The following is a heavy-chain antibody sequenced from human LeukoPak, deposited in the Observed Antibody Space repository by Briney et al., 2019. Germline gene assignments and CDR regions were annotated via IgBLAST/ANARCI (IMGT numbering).Heavy chain of an antibody. D-gene: IGHD3-10*01. J-gene: IGHJ4*02. Sequence: GGSLRLSCAASGFTFSRYGMHWVRQAPGKGLEWVAVTSYDGTKKDYADHVKGRFTISRDNSQNTLYLQMNSLRAEDTAVHYCARVGYYASGPFSYFDYWGQGTLVTVSS. V-gene: IGHV3-30*03. CDR2: TSYDGTKK. CDR1: GFTFSRYG. CDR3: ARVGYYASGPFSYFDY.